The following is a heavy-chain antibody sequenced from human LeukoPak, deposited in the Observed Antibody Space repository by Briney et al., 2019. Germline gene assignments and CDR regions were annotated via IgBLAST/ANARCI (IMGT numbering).Heavy chain of an antibody. V-gene: IGHV3-74*01. CDR1: GFTFSSYW. CDR2: INSDGSST. CDR3: AREFLDTYYYYMDV. D-gene: IGHD5-18*01. J-gene: IGHJ6*03. Sequence: GGSLRLSCAASGFTFSSYWMHWVRQAPGKGLVWVSRINSDGSSTSYADSVKGRFTISRDNDKNTLYLQMNSLRAEDTAVYYCAREFLDTYYYYMDVWGKGTTVTVYS.